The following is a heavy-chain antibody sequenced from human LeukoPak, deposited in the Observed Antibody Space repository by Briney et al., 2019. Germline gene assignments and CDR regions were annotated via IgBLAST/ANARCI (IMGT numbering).Heavy chain of an antibody. CDR2: INPSGGTT. V-gene: IGHV1-46*01. J-gene: IGHJ6*02. CDR1: GYTFTSYY. CDR3: ARDLAGSGSYLSYGMYV. Sequence: ASVKVSCKASGYTFTSYYMHWVRQAPGQGLEWMGIINPSGGTTTYTQKFQGRVTMTSDTSTSTVYMELSSLRSEDTAVYYCARDLAGSGSYLSYGMYVWGQGTTVTVSS. D-gene: IGHD3-10*01.